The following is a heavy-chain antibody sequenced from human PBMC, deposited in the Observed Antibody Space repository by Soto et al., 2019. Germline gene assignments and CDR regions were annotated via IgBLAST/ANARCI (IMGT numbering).Heavy chain of an antibody. D-gene: IGHD3-3*01. J-gene: IGHJ6*02. V-gene: IGHV3-30*03. CDR1: GFTFSSYG. Sequence: GGSLRLSCAASGFTFSSYGMHWVRQAPGKGLEWVAVISYDGSNKYYADSVKGRFTISRDNSKNTLYLQMNSLRAEDTAVYYCARGDYDFWSGYYKPRYYYGMDVWGQGTTVTVSS. CDR3: ARGDYDFWSGYYKPRYYYGMDV. CDR2: ISYDGSNK.